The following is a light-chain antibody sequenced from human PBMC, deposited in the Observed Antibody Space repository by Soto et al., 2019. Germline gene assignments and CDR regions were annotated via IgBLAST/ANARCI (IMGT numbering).Light chain of an antibody. J-gene: IGLJ1*01. Sequence: QSALTQPASVSGSPGQSITISCTGTSSTVGGFNVVSWYQQHPGKAPKVIIYEVSNRPSGVSNRFSGSKSGNTASLTISGLQAEDEADYYCSSYTSSSTPYVFGTGTKLTVL. CDR2: EVS. CDR1: SSTVGGFNV. V-gene: IGLV2-14*01. CDR3: SSYTSSSTPYV.